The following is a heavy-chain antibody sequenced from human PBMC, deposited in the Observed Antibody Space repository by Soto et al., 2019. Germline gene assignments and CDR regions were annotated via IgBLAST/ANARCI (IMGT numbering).Heavy chain of an antibody. J-gene: IGHJ4*02. CDR3: AHSVVAGLGYYFDY. V-gene: IGHV2-5*02. Sequence: QITLKESGPTLVKPTQTLTLTCTFSGFSLSRTRVAVGWIRLPPGKALEWLALIYWDDDKRYSPFLKSRLTITKDTSKNQVVLTMTNMDPVDTATYYCAHSVVAGLGYYFDYWGQGTLVTVSS. D-gene: IGHD6-19*01. CDR1: GFSLSRTRVA. CDR2: IYWDDDK.